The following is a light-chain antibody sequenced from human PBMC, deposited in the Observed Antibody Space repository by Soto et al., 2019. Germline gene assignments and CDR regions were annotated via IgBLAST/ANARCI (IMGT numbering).Light chain of an antibody. J-gene: IGLJ1*01. Sequence: SYELTQPPSVSVAPGKTARITCGGNNIRSKSVHWYQQKPGQAPVLVIYYDSDRPSGIPERFSGSNSGNTATLTISRVEAGDEADYYCQVWDSSSDHYVFGTGTNSPS. CDR1: NIRSKS. CDR3: QVWDSSSDHYV. CDR2: YDS. V-gene: IGLV3-21*04.